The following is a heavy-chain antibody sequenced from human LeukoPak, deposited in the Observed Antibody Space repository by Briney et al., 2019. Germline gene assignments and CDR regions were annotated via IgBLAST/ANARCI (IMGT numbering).Heavy chain of an antibody. V-gene: IGHV3-21*01. D-gene: IGHD6-19*01. Sequence: PGGSLRLSCAASGFTFSSYSMSWVRQAPGKGLEWVSSITTSSTYISYADSVKGRFTISRDNAKNSLYLQMNRLRAEDTAVYYCARGKYSSGWFDYWGQGTLVTVSS. CDR3: ARGKYSSGWFDY. J-gene: IGHJ4*02. CDR2: ITTSSTYI. CDR1: GFTFSSYS.